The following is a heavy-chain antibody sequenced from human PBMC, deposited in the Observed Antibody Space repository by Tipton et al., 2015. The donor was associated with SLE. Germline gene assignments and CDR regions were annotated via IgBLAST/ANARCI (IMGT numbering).Heavy chain of an antibody. V-gene: IGHV1-69*01. J-gene: IGHJ4*02. D-gene: IGHD5-18*01. CDR3: ARDEDTAMVTGGYFDY. CDR2: IIPIFGTA. CDR1: GGTFSSYA. Sequence: QSGPEVKKPGSSVKVSCKASGGTFSSYAISWVRQAPGQGLEWMGGIIPIFGTANYAQKFQGRVTITADESTSTAYMELSSLRSEDTAVYYCARDEDTAMVTGGYFDYWGQGTLVTVSS.